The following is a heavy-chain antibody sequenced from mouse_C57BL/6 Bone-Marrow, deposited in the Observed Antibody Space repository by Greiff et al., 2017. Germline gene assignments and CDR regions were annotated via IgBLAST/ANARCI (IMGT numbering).Heavy chain of an antibody. CDR2: FYPGSGSI. CDR1: GYTFTEYT. CDR3: ARHEDKGLRRWFAD. Sequence: QVQLQQSGAELVKPGASVKLSCKASGYTFTEYTIHWVKQRSGKGLAWIGWFYPGSGSITYNEKFKDKATLTADKSSSTVYMELSRLTSEDSSVYFCARHEDKGLRRWFADWGQGTLVTVSA. V-gene: IGHV1-62-2*01. D-gene: IGHD2-4*01. J-gene: IGHJ3*01.